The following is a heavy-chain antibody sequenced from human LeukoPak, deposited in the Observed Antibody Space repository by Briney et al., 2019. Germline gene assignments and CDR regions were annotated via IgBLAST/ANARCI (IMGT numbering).Heavy chain of an antibody. CDR3: ARISSGWYSEYYFDY. V-gene: IGHV3-7*03. CDR2: INHNGNVN. J-gene: IGHJ4*02. D-gene: IGHD6-19*01. Sequence: GGSLRLSCAASGFTFSSYWMNWARQAPGKGLEWVASINHNGNVNYYVDSVKGRFTISRDNGKNSLYLQMSNLRAEDTAVYYCARISSGWYSEYYFDYWGQGTLVTVSS. CDR1: GFTFSSYW.